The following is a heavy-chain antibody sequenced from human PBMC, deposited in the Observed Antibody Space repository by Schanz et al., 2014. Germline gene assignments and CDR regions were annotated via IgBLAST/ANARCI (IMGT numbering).Heavy chain of an antibody. J-gene: IGHJ4*02. V-gene: IGHV3-48*01. CDR2: ISSSSSTI. CDR1: GFTFRTYL. Sequence: EVQLVESGGGLVQPGGSLRLSCAASGFTFRTYLMNWVRQAPGKGLEWVSFISSSSSTIYYADSVKGRFTISRDNAKNSLYLQMNSLRAEDTAVYYCAKDKRGRSSWCFDYWGQGTLVTVSS. CDR3: AKDKRGRSSWCFDY. D-gene: IGHD6-13*01.